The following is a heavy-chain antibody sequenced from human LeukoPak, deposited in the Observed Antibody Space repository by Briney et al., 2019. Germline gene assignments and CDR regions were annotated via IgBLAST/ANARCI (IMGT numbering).Heavy chain of an antibody. Sequence: SETLSLTCTVSGGSISSSSYYWGWIRQPPGKGLEWIGNIYYSGSTYYNPSLKSRVTISVDTSKNQFSLKVSSVTAADTAVYYCARDPTWVGATGWFDPWGQGTLVTISS. CDR2: IYYSGST. J-gene: IGHJ5*02. V-gene: IGHV4-39*02. CDR3: ARDPTWVGATGWFDP. D-gene: IGHD1-26*01. CDR1: GGSISSSSYY.